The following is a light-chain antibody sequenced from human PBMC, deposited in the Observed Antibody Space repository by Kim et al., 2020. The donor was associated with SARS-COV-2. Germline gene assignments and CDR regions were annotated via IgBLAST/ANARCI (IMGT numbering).Light chain of an antibody. Sequence: SPGETPTLSCRARQRVSSNLAWYQQKPGHAPRLLIYGASTRATGIPARFSGSASGTEFTLTISSLQSEDFAVYDCQQYNNWPFTFGPGTKVDIK. V-gene: IGKV3-15*01. J-gene: IGKJ3*01. CDR2: GAS. CDR3: QQYNNWPFT. CDR1: QRVSSN.